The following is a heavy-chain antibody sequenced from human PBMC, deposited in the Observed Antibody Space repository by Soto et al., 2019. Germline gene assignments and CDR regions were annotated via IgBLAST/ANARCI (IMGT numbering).Heavy chain of an antibody. V-gene: IGHV3-30-3*01. CDR3: ARSVGITGTLAFDY. CDR2: ISYDGSNK. Sequence: GGSLRLSCAASGFTFSSYALHWVRQAPGKGLEWVAVISYDGSNKYYADSVKGRFTISRDNSKNTLYLQMNSLRAEDTAVYYCARSVGITGTLAFDYWGQGTLVTVSS. CDR1: GFTFSSYA. D-gene: IGHD1-7*01. J-gene: IGHJ4*02.